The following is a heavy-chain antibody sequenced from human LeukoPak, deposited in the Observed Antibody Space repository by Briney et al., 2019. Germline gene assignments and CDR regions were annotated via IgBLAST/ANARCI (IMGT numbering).Heavy chain of an antibody. CDR3: AKDPNGDHIGAFDF. D-gene: IGHD4-17*01. CDR2: ITGSGGGT. V-gene: IGHV3-23*01. Sequence: GGSLRLSCAASGFTFSNYALVWVRQAPGKGLEWVSAITGSGGGTDYADSVKGRFTISRDNCKNTLYLQMSSLRAEDTAVYYCAKDPNGDHIGAFDFWGQGTMVTVSS. J-gene: IGHJ3*01. CDR1: GFTFSNYA.